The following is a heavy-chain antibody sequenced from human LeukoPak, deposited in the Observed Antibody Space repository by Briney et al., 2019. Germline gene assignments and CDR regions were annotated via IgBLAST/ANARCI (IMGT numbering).Heavy chain of an antibody. Sequence: PGGSLRLSCAASGFTFSNAWMSWVRQAPGKGLEWVGRIKSKTDGGTTDYAAPVKGRFTISRDDSKNTLYLQMNSLKTEDTAVYYCTTDATWIQLWLPYDYWGQGTLVTVPS. CDR1: GFTFSNAW. CDR3: TTDATWIQLWLPYDY. V-gene: IGHV3-15*01. J-gene: IGHJ4*02. D-gene: IGHD5-18*01. CDR2: IKSKTDGGTT.